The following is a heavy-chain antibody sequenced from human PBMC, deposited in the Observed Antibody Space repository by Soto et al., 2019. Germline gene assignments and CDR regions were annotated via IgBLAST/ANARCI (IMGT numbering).Heavy chain of an antibody. J-gene: IGHJ4*02. CDR2: ISYDGSNK. CDR3: AKGSLHSGYDSYFDY. Sequence: GGSLRLSCAASGFTFSSYGMHWVRQAPGKGLEWVAVISYDGSNKYYADSVKGRFTISRDNSKNTLYLQMNSLRAEDTAVYYCAKGSLHSGYDSYFDYWGQGTLVTVSS. D-gene: IGHD5-12*01. CDR1: GFTFSSYG. V-gene: IGHV3-30*18.